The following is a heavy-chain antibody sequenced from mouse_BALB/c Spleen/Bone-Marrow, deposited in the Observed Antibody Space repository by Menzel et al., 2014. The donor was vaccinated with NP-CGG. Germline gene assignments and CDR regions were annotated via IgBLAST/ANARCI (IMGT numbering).Heavy chain of an antibody. Sequence: QVQLQQSGAELVRPGTSVKVSCKASGYAFTIYLIEWIKQRPGQGLEWIGVINPGSGGSNYNEKFKGKATLTADKPSSTAYMQLSNLTSDVSAVYFCARLGRDYFDYWGQGTTLTVSS. D-gene: IGHD4-1*01. V-gene: IGHV1-54*01. J-gene: IGHJ2*01. CDR2: INPGSGGS. CDR3: ARLGRDYFDY. CDR1: GYAFTIYL.